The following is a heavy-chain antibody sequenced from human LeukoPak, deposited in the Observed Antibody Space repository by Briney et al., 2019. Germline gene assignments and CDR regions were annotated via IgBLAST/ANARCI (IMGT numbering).Heavy chain of an antibody. CDR2: ISSSSSTI. CDR3: ARCVTYSNYGGTYYYYMDV. D-gene: IGHD4-11*01. J-gene: IGHJ6*03. Sequence: PGGSLRLSCAASGFTFSSYSMNWVRQAPGKGLEWVSYISSSSSTIYYADSVKGRFTISRDNAKNSLYLQMNSLRAGDTAVYYCARCVTYSNYGGTYYYYMDVWGKGTTVTVSS. CDR1: GFTFSSYS. V-gene: IGHV3-48*04.